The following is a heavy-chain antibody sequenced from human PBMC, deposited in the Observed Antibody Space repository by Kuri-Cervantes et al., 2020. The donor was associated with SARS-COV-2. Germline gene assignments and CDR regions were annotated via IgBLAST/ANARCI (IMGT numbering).Heavy chain of an antibody. CDR2: IYHTGTT. Sequence: GSLRLSCGVSGYPISSGYNWGWIRQPPGKGLEWIGSIYHTGTTSYKSSLKSRVTISADTSKNQFSLKLSSVTAADTAVYYCASQGVGAHRGQDYWGQGTLVTVSS. CDR1: GYPISSGYN. J-gene: IGHJ4*02. D-gene: IGHD1-26*01. CDR3: ASQGVGAHRGQDY. V-gene: IGHV4-38-2*01.